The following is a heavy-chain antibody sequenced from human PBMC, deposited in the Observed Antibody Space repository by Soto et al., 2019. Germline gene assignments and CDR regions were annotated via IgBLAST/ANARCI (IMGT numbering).Heavy chain of an antibody. Sequence: QLQLQESGPGLVKPSETLSLTCSVSGDSISGSSYFWGWVRQPPGRGLESIGAIHYRGKTHYNPSLKSRVTISVDTSRNQFSLELTSVTAADTATYYCARYRNFVVGDDAFDVWGQGTMVAVSS. CDR2: IHYRGKT. CDR1: GDSISGSSYF. V-gene: IGHV4-39*01. J-gene: IGHJ3*01. D-gene: IGHD3-3*01. CDR3: ARYRNFVVGDDAFDV.